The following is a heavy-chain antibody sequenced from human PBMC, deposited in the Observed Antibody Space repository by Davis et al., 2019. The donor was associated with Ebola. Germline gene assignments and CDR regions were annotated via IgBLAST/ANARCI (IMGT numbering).Heavy chain of an antibody. V-gene: IGHV1-69*02. J-gene: IGHJ4*02. CDR3: VEGSGWSGGFDY. CDR1: GGTFSSYT. D-gene: IGHD6-19*01. CDR2: IIPILGIA. Sequence: SVKVSCKASGGTFSSYTISWVRQAPGQGLEWMGRIIPILGIANYAQKFQGRVTITADKSTSTAYMELSSLRAEDTAVYYCVEGSGWSGGFDYWGQGTLVTVSS.